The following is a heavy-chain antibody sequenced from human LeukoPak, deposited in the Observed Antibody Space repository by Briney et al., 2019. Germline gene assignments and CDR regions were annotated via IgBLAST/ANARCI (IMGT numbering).Heavy chain of an antibody. V-gene: IGHV1-24*01. J-gene: IGHJ5*02. CDR1: GYTLTELS. CDR3: ATGGTLYYDILTGYHCENWFDP. D-gene: IGHD3-9*01. Sequence: ASVKVSCKVSGYTLTELSMHWVRQAPGKGLVWMGGFDPEDGETIYAQKFQGRVTMTEDTSTDTAYMELSSLRSEDTAVYYCATGGTLYYDILTGYHCENWFDPWGQGTLVTVSS. CDR2: FDPEDGET.